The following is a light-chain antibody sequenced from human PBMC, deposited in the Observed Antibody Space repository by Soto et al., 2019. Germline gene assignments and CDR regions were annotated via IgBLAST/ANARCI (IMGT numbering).Light chain of an antibody. CDR1: QGISEY. Sequence: DIQMAQSPSSLSASIGDRVTITCRASQGISEYLAWYQQRPGNAPHLLIYGASILHSGVPSRFSGSGSGTHFTRAISGLQAEDVAPYYYHSYNSIPRTFCQGTTVEI. CDR2: GAS. V-gene: IGKV1-27*01. J-gene: IGKJ1*01. CDR3: HSYNSIPRT.